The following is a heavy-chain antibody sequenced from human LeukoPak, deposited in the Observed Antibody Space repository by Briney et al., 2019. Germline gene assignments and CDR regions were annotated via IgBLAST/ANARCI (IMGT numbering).Heavy chain of an antibody. CDR1: GFTFSSYA. Sequence: PGGSLRLSCAASGFTFSSYAMSWVRQAPGKGLEWVSAISGSGGSTYYADSVKGRFTISRDNSKNTLYLQMNSLRAEDTAVYYCTRSTGVVPAPSDYWGQGTLVTVSS. CDR3: TRSTGVVPAPSDY. D-gene: IGHD2-2*01. V-gene: IGHV3-23*01. J-gene: IGHJ4*02. CDR2: ISGSGGST.